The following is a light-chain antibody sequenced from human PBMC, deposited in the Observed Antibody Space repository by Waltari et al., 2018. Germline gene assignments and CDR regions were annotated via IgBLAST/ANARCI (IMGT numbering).Light chain of an antibody. J-gene: IGLJ2*01. CDR1: SSDVGGYNY. CDR2: DVS. CDR3: CSYAGNYIVV. V-gene: IGLV2-11*01. Sequence: QSALTQPRPVSGSPGQSVTIPCTGTSSDVGGYNYVSWYQQHPGKAPKVMIYDVSQRPSGVPARFSGSKSGNTASLTISGLQAEDEADYYCCSYAGNYIVVFGGGTKLTVL.